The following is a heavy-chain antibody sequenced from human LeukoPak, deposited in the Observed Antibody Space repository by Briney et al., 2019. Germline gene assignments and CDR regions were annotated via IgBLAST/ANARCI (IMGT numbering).Heavy chain of an antibody. V-gene: IGHV3-23*01. CDR1: GFTFSSYA. J-gene: IGHJ5*02. Sequence: GGSLRLSCAASGFTFSSYAMSWVRQAPGRGLKWVSAISGSGGSTYYADSVKGRFTISRDNSKNTLYLQMNSLRAEDTAVYYCAKLLGSNWFDPWGQGTLVTVSS. CDR2: ISGSGGST. D-gene: IGHD3-10*01. CDR3: AKLLGSNWFDP.